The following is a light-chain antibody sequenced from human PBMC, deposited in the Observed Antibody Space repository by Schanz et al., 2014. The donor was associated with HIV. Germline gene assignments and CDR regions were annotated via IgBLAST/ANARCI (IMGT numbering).Light chain of an antibody. J-gene: IGLJ3*02. Sequence: QSVLTQPPSVSGAPGPRITFSCTGGGSEFGTSLSVSWYQQHPGKAPKLILYDDTLRPSEYSDRFSGSRSGNTASLTISGIQAEDEADYYCGSFTTRNTWVFGGGTKLTVL. CDR1: GSEFGTSLS. V-gene: IGLV2-14*03. CDR3: GSFTTRNTWV. CDR2: DDT.